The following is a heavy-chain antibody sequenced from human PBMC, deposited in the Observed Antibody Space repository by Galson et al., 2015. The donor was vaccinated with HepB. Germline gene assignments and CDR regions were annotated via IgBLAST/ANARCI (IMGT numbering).Heavy chain of an antibody. J-gene: IGHJ6*02. CDR2: ISSSSSYI. Sequence: SLRLSCAASGFTFSSYSMNWVRQAPGKGLEWVSSISSSSSYIYYADSVKGRFTISRDNAKNSLYLQMNSLRAEDTAVYYCARDRGEYYDFWSGYYTGYYYYGMDVWGQGTTVTVSS. CDR3: ARDRGEYYDFWSGYYTGYYYYGMDV. D-gene: IGHD3-3*01. CDR1: GFTFSSYS. V-gene: IGHV3-21*01.